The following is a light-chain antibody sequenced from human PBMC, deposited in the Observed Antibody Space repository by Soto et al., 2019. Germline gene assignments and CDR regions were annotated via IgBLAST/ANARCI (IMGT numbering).Light chain of an antibody. CDR3: QQHGASIT. Sequence: GLTQSPRTLSLSPGERATLSCRASQNVNNNFVAWYQQKPGQAPSLLIYGVSDRATGVPDRFSGSGSGTDFTLTISRLEPEDFAVYYCQQHGASITFGGGTRVENK. V-gene: IGKV3-20*01. J-gene: IGKJ4*01. CDR2: GVS. CDR1: QNVNNNF.